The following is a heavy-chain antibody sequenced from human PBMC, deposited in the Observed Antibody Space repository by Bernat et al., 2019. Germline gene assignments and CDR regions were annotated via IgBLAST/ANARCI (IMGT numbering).Heavy chain of an antibody. Sequence: EVQLVESGGGLIQPGGSLRLSCAASGFTVSSNYMSWVRQAPGKGLEWVSVIYSGGSTYYADPVKGRFTIARDNSKNTLHLQMNSLRAEDTAVYYCAREYSSGWFDAFDIWGQGTMVTVSS. CDR3: AREYSSGWFDAFDI. D-gene: IGHD6-19*01. V-gene: IGHV3-53*01. CDR1: GFTVSSNY. J-gene: IGHJ3*02. CDR2: IYSGGST.